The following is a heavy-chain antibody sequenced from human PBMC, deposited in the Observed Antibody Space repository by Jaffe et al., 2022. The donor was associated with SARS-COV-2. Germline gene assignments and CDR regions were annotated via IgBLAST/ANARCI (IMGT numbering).Heavy chain of an antibody. D-gene: IGHD3-22*01. Sequence: QVQLVESGGGVVQPGRSLRLSCAASGFTFSSYAMHWVRQAPGKGLEWVAVISYDGSNKYYADSVKGRFTISRDNSKNTLYLQMNSLRAEDTAVYYCARDGDTMIVVVPRPPHYDYWGQGTLVTVSS. CDR2: ISYDGSNK. V-gene: IGHV3-30*04. CDR3: ARDGDTMIVVVPRPPHYDY. J-gene: IGHJ4*02. CDR1: GFTFSSYA.